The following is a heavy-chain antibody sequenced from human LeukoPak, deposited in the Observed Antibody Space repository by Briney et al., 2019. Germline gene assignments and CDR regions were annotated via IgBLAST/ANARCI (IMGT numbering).Heavy chain of an antibody. CDR3: ARDLGSSGWSQLYNWFDP. CDR2: INPNSGGT. V-gene: IGHV1-2*02. J-gene: IGHJ5*02. D-gene: IGHD6-19*01. CDR1: GYTFTGYY. Sequence: SVKVSCKASGYTFTGYYMHWVRQAPGQGLEWMGWINPNSGGTNYAQKFQGRVTMTRDTSISTAYMELSRLRSDDTAVYYCARDLGSSGWSQLYNWFDPWGQGTLVTVSS.